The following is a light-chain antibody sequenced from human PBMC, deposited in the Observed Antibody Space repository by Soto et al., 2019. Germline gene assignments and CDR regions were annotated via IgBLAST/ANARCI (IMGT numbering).Light chain of an antibody. CDR2: GTS. J-gene: IGKJ3*01. V-gene: IGKV3-20*01. CDR3: QQYGSSLFT. CDR1: QSVSSKY. Sequence: EIVLTQSPGNLSLSPGERATLSCRASQSVSSKYLAWYQQKPGQSPRVLIYGTSIRASGVLERFSGGGSGTDFTLTITRLEPEDFAVYYCQQYGSSLFTFGPGTKVDFK.